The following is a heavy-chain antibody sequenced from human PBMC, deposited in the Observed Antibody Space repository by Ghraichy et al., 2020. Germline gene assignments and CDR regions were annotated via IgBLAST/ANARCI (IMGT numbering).Heavy chain of an antibody. CDR1: GFTFSSYS. CDR3: ARDTGDDYGDYGRESNWFDP. Sequence: GGSLRLSCAASGFTFSSYSMNWVRQAPGKGLEWVSYISSSSSTIYYADSVKGRFTISRDNAKNSLYLQMNSLRDEDTAVYYCARDTGDDYGDYGRESNWFDPWGQGTLVTVSS. D-gene: IGHD4-17*01. CDR2: ISSSSSTI. V-gene: IGHV3-48*02. J-gene: IGHJ5*02.